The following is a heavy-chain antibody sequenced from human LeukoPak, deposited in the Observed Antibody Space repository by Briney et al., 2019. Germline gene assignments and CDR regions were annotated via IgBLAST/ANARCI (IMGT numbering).Heavy chain of an antibody. CDR3: ASRRYSYGFDY. CDR2: IIPIFGTA. D-gene: IGHD5-18*01. CDR1: GGTFSSYA. V-gene: IGHV1-69*05. Sequence: ASVKVSCKASGGTFSSYAISWVRQAPGQGLEWMGGIIPIFGTANYAQKFQGKVTITTDESTSTAYMELSSLRSEDTAVYYCASRRYSYGFDYWGQGTLVTVSS. J-gene: IGHJ4*02.